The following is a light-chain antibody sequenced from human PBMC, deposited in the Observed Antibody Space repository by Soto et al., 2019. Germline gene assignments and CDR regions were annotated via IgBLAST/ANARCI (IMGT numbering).Light chain of an antibody. CDR1: SSDVGGYNY. CDR2: EVS. V-gene: IGLV2-8*01. Sequence: QSDLTQPPSASGSPGQSVTISCTGTSSDVGGYNYVSWYQQHPGKAPKLMIYEVSKRPSGVPDRFSGSKSGNTASLTVSGLQAEDEADYYCSSYAGGNKLIVGGGTKLTVL. CDR3: SSYAGGNKLI. J-gene: IGLJ2*01.